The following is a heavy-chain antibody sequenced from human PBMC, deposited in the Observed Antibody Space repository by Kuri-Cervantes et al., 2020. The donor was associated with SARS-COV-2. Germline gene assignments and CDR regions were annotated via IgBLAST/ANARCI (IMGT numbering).Heavy chain of an antibody. V-gene: IGHV3-30-3*01. Sequence: GGSLRLSCAASGFTFSSYAMSWVRQAPGKGLEWVAVISYDGSNKYYADFVKGRFTISRDNSKNTLYLQMNSLRAEDTAVYYCATSPVAAPFGAFDIWGQGTMVTVSS. D-gene: IGHD6-19*01. CDR2: ISYDGSNK. CDR3: ATSPVAAPFGAFDI. J-gene: IGHJ3*02. CDR1: GFTFSSYA.